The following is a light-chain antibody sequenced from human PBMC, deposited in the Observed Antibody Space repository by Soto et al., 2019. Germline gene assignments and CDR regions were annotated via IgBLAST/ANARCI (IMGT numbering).Light chain of an antibody. CDR3: KSYAGSNTYV. Sequence: QSPLPEPPSASGSPGQSVTISCTGTKNDIGVYDFVSWYQHHPGKAPRLIIYEVVQRPSGVPDRFSGSKSGNTASPTVSGLQAADEADYFCKSYAGSNTYVFGSGTKVTVL. J-gene: IGLJ1*01. V-gene: IGLV2-8*01. CDR2: EVV. CDR1: KNDIGVYDF.